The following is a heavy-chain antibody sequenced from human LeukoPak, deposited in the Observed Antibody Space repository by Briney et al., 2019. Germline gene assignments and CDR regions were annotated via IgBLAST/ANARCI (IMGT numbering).Heavy chain of an antibody. Sequence: GGSLRLSCAASGFTFSSYSVNWVRQAPGKGLEWVSYISSSSTTIYYADSITGRFSISRDNSKNSLFLQMNSLRAEDTAVYYCARSRTSNRYFDLWGRGTLVTVSS. CDR2: ISSSSTTI. CDR1: GFTFSSYS. CDR3: ARSRTSNRYFDL. V-gene: IGHV3-48*04. D-gene: IGHD2-8*01. J-gene: IGHJ2*01.